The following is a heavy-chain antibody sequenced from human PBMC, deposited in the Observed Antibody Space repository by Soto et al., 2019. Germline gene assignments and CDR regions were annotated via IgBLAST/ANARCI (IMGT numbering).Heavy chain of an antibody. CDR3: AKDARQSSSSRYDGMDV. D-gene: IGHD6-6*01. CDR1: GFTFSSYG. J-gene: IGHJ6*02. CDR2: ISYDGSNK. V-gene: IGHV3-30*18. Sequence: QVQLVESGGGVVQPGRSLRLSCAASGFTFSSYGMHWVRQAPGKGLEWVAVISYDGSNKYYADSVKGRFTISRDNSKSTLDLQMNSLRAEDTAVYYCAKDARQSSSSRYDGMDVWGQGTTVTVSS.